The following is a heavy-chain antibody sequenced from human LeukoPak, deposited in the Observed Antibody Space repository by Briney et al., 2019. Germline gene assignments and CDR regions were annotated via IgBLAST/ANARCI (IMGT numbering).Heavy chain of an antibody. CDR2: IYYSGTT. Sequence: SETLSLTCTVSGGSISSYYWSWIRQPPGKGLEWIGYIYYSGTTNYNPSLKSRVTISVDTSKNQFSLKLSSVTAADTAVYYCASSGWYLLTFDYWGQGTLVTVSS. J-gene: IGHJ4*02. CDR1: GGSISSYY. V-gene: IGHV4-59*01. CDR3: ASSGWYLLTFDY. D-gene: IGHD6-19*01.